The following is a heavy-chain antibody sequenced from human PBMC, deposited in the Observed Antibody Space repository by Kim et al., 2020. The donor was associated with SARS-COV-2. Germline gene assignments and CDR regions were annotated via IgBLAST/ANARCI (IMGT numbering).Heavy chain of an antibody. J-gene: IGHJ4*02. D-gene: IGHD6-19*01. V-gene: IGHV3-30-3*01. CDR1: GFTFSSYA. Sequence: GGSLRLSCAASGFTFSSYAMHWVRQAPGKGLEWVAVISYDGSNKYYADSVKGRFTISRDNSKNTLYLQMNSLRAEDTAVYYCARDSMMEAVAGTFDYWGQGTLVTVSS. CDR2: ISYDGSNK. CDR3: ARDSMMEAVAGTFDY.